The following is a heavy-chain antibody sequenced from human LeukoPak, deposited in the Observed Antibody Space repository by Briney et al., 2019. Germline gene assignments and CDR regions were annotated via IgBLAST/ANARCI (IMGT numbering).Heavy chain of an antibody. CDR3: ARGSSSGSYYGKVDSVDY. V-gene: IGHV3-21*01. D-gene: IGHD1-26*01. J-gene: IGHJ4*02. Sequence: GGSLRLSCAASGFTFSSYSMTWVRQAPGKGLEWVSSISSSSSYIYYADSVKGRFTISRDHAKNSLYLQMNSLRAEDTAVYYCARGSSSGSYYGKVDSVDYWGQGTLVTVSS. CDR2: ISSSSSYI. CDR1: GFTFSSYS.